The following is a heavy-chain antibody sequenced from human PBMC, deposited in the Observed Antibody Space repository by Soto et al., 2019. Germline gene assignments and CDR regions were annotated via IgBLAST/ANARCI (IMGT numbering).Heavy chain of an antibody. CDR2: SRSKLHSYTT. J-gene: IGHJ4*02. Sequence: EVQVVESGGGLVQPGGSLRLSCAASGFTLSDHHIDWVRQAPGKGLEWVGRSRSKLHSYTTENDASVKGRFTFSREDSKNSMYLLLNSLKTEDTAVYFCSVDIVGTGSYWCQGTLVTVSS. CDR1: GFTLSDHH. CDR3: SVDIVGTGSY. V-gene: IGHV3-72*01. D-gene: IGHD5-12*01.